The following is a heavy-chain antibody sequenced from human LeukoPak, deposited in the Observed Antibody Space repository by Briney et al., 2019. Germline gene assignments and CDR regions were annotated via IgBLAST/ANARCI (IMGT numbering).Heavy chain of an antibody. J-gene: IGHJ4*02. V-gene: IGHV1-2*02. CDR2: INPNSDGT. D-gene: IGHD2-2*01. Sequence: ASVKVSCKASGYTFTGCYMHWVRQAPGQGLEWMGWINPNSDGTNYAQKFQDRVTMTRDTSISTAYMELSRLRSDDTAVYYCASVCSSNTCSADYWGQGTLVTVSS. CDR3: ASVCSSNTCSADY. CDR1: GYTFTGCY.